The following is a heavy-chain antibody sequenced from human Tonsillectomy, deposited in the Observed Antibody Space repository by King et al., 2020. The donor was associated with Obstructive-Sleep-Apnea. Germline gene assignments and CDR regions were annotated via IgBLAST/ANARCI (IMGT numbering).Heavy chain of an antibody. D-gene: IGHD1-26*01. V-gene: IGHV3-73*01. CDR1: EFTFSGSA. CDR3: TRRIGATDYYFDY. CDR2: IRSKANNYAT. Sequence: VQLVESGGGLVQPGGSLKLSCAASEFTFSGSAMHWVRQASGKGLEWVGRIRSKANNYATAYAASVKGRFTISRNDSENTAYLQMNSLKTEDTAVYYCTRRIGATDYYFDYWGQGTLVTVSS. J-gene: IGHJ4*02.